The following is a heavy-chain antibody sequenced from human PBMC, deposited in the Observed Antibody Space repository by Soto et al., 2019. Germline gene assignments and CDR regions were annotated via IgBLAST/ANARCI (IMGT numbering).Heavy chain of an antibody. CDR1: GGSISSSNW. CDR2: IYHSGST. J-gene: IGHJ5*02. CDR3: ARVYSYDSSGHYYRWFDP. V-gene: IGHV4-4*02. Sequence: SETLSLTCAVSGGSISSSNWWSWFRQPPGKGLEWIGEIYHSGSTNYNPSLKSRVTILVDKSKNQFSLNLSSVTAADTALYYCARVYSYDSSGHYYRWFDPWGQGTLVTVSS. D-gene: IGHD3-22*01.